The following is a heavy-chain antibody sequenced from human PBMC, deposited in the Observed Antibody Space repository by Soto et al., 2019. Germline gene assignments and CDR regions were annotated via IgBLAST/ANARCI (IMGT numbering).Heavy chain of an antibody. CDR1: GASISSNY. Sequence: SETLSLTCTVSGASISSNYWSWIRQPPGKGLECIGYFSYSGSTNYNPSLKSRVIISVDTSRNQFSLKLTSVTATDTAMYYCARHSPLAPGGAFEFWGQGMMVTVSS. D-gene: IGHD6-13*01. CDR2: FSYSGST. V-gene: IGHV4-59*08. J-gene: IGHJ3*01. CDR3: ARHSPLAPGGAFEF.